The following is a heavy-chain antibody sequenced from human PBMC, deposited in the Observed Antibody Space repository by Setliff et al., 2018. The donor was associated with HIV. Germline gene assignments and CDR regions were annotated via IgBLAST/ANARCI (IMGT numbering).Heavy chain of an antibody. CDR2: MNPNSGNT. CDR3: ARGAYYGSGSYYDSGY. Sequence: SVKVSCKASGYTFTSYDINWVRQATGQGLEWMGWMNPNSGNTGYEQQFQGRVTMTRTKSISTAYMELSSLRSEDTAVYYCARGAYYGSGSYYDSGYWGQGTLVTVSS. D-gene: IGHD3-10*01. CDR1: GYTFTSYD. V-gene: IGHV1-8*01. J-gene: IGHJ4*02.